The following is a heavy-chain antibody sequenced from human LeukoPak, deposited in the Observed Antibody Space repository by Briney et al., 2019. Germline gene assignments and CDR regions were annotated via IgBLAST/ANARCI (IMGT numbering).Heavy chain of an antibody. V-gene: IGHV3-23*01. CDR3: AKGQRTVLLWFGELFIDY. Sequence: GGSLRLSCAASGFTFDDYGMSWVRQAPGKGLEWVSAIRGSGGSTYYAASVKGRFTISRDNSKNTLYLQMNSLRAEDTAVYYGAKGQRTVLLWFGELFIDYWGQGTLVTVSS. CDR2: IRGSGGST. J-gene: IGHJ4*02. D-gene: IGHD3-10*01. CDR1: GFTFDDYG.